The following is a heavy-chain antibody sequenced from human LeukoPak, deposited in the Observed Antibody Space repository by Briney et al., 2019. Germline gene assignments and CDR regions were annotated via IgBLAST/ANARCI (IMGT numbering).Heavy chain of an antibody. J-gene: IGHJ5*02. CDR1: GGSIRSRYYY. Sequence: PSETLSLTCTFSGGSIRSRYYYGGGIRQPPGKGLEGMGSIYDSGSTYYNPSLKSRFTISLDTSKNQFSLKLNSVNAPDPAVSYCASHYGPWGQGPLVTLSS. D-gene: IGHD3-16*01. V-gene: IGHV4-39*01. CDR2: IYDSGST. CDR3: ASHYGP.